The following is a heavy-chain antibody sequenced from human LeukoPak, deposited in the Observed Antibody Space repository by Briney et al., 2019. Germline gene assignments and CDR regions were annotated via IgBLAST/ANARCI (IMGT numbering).Heavy chain of an antibody. V-gene: IGHV4-39*01. Sequence: SETLSLTCTVSGGSISSSSYHWGWIRQPPGKGLEWIGSIYYSGSTYYNPSLKSRVTISVDTSKNQFSLKLSSVTAADTAVYYCARHWVDSSGYSGWFDPWGQGTLVTVSS. J-gene: IGHJ5*02. CDR1: GGSISSSSYH. CDR3: ARHWVDSSGYSGWFDP. CDR2: IYYSGST. D-gene: IGHD3-22*01.